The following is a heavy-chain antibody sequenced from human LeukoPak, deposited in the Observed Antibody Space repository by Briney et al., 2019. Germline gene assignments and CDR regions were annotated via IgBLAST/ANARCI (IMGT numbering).Heavy chain of an antibody. Sequence: GGSLRLSCAASGFTFSIYWMSWVRQAPGKGLEWVANIKQDGSEKYYVDSVKGRFTISRDNAKNSLYLEMNSLRAEDTAVYYCARDQRWRFNFDSWGQGILVAVSS. CDR2: IKQDGSEK. D-gene: IGHD4-23*01. V-gene: IGHV3-7*01. CDR1: GFTFSIYW. J-gene: IGHJ4*02. CDR3: ARDQRWRFNFDS.